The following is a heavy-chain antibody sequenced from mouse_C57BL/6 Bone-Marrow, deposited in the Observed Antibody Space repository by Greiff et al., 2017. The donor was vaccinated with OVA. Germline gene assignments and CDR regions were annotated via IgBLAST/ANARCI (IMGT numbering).Heavy chain of an antibody. D-gene: IGHD1-1*01. CDR2: ISSGGSYT. Sequence: EVMLVESGGDLVKPGGSLKLSCAASGFTFSSYGLSWVRQTPDKRLEWVATISSGGSYTYYPDSVTGRFTISRDNAKNTLYLQMSSLKSEDTAMYYCARGYGSSSWGQGTTLTVSS. V-gene: IGHV5-6*01. J-gene: IGHJ2*01. CDR1: GFTFSSYG. CDR3: ARGYGSSS.